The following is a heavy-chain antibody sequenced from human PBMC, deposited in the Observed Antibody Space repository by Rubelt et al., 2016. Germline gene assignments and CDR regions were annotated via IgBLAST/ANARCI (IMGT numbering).Heavy chain of an antibody. J-gene: IGHJ4*02. Sequence: TLTLTCTFSGFSLYARGMCVSWIRQPPGKALEWLARIDWDDDEYYSLSLKTRLTISKDASQKQVVLTMTNMDPVDTATNYCAHRAPEELTVAAIVPFFDQWGLGTLVAVSS. CDR3: AHRAPEELTVAAIVPFFDQ. V-gene: IGHV2-70*12. CDR1: GFSLYARGMC. D-gene: IGHD1-26*01. CDR2: IDWDDDE.